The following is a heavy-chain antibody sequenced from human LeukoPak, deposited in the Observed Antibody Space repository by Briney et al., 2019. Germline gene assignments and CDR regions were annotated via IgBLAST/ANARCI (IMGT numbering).Heavy chain of an antibody. CDR1: GFTFSSYA. V-gene: IGHV3-30-3*01. J-gene: IGHJ4*02. D-gene: IGHD3-16*01. CDR2: ISYDGSNK. Sequence: GRSLRLSCAASGFTFSSYAMHWVRQAPGKGLEWVAVISYDGSNKYYADSVKGRFTISRDNSKNTLYLQMNSLRAEDTAVYYCAREGDFNYFDYWGQGTLVTVSS. CDR3: AREGDFNYFDY.